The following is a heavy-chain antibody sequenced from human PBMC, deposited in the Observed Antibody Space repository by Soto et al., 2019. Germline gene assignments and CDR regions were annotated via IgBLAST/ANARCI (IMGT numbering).Heavy chain of an antibody. J-gene: IGHJ5*02. D-gene: IGHD2-15*01. V-gene: IGHV1-2*04. CDR2: INPNSGGT. CDR1: GYTFTGYY. CDR3: ARGQRARDAACYCFDP. Sequence: GASVKVSCKASGYTFTGYYMHWVRQAPGQGLEWMGWINPNSGGTNYAQKFQGWVTMTRDTSISTAYMELSRLRSDDTAVYYCARGQRARDAACYCFDPWGQGILVTVSS.